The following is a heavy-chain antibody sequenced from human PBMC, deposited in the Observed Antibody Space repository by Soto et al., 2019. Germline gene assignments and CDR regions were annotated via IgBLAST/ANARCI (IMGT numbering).Heavy chain of an antibody. CDR2: INADNGNT. CDR1: GYTFTSYA. Sequence: ASVKVSCKASGYTFTSYAMHWVRQAPGQRLEWMGWINADNGNTNYSQKLQGRVTMTTDTSTSTAYMELRSLRSDDTAVYYCARDYDILTGYPDAFDIWGQGTMVTVSS. J-gene: IGHJ3*02. V-gene: IGHV1-3*01. CDR3: ARDYDILTGYPDAFDI. D-gene: IGHD3-9*01.